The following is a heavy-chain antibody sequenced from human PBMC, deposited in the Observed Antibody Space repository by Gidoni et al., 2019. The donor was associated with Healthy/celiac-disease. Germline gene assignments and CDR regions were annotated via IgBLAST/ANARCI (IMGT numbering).Heavy chain of an antibody. CDR3: AKPDDSSGSYSAATFDY. CDR2: ISGSGDST. CDR1: GFTVNNYA. Sequence: EVQLLESGGGLVQPGGSRRISCAASGFTVNNYAMSWLRQAPGKGLAWVSAISGSGDSTFYADSVEGRFTISRDNSKNTLYLQMNSLRAEDTAVFYCAKPDDSSGSYSAATFDYWGQGTLVTVSS. J-gene: IGHJ4*02. V-gene: IGHV3-23*01. D-gene: IGHD3-22*01.